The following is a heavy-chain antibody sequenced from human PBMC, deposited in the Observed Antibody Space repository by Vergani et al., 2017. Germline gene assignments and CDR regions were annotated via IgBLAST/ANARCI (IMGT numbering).Heavy chain of an antibody. CDR2: IIPIFGTA. Sequence: QVQLVQSGAEVKKPGSSVKVSCKASGGTFSSYAISWVRQAPGQGLEWMGRIIPIFGTANYAQKFQGRVTITADESTSTAYMELSSLRSEDTAVYCCARQRYCSGGSCYRHWFDPWGQGTLVTVSS. CDR1: GGTFSSYA. V-gene: IGHV1-69*18. J-gene: IGHJ5*02. CDR3: ARQRYCSGGSCYRHWFDP. D-gene: IGHD2-15*01.